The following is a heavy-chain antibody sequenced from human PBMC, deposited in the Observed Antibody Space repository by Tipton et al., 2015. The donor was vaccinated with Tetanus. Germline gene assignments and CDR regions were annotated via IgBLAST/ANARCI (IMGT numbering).Heavy chain of an antibody. J-gene: IGHJ5*02. Sequence: SLRLSCVASGFTLSRYNLNWVRQAPGKGLEWVSSISSSSRYIYYADSEKGRFTITKDNGKNPLYLIMTSLRAEDTAVYYCAKERGRLRFSLDAWGKGTLVTVSS. V-gene: IGHV3-21*04. CDR2: ISSSSRYI. CDR1: GFTLSRYN. CDR3: AKERGRLRFSLDA. D-gene: IGHD1-26*01.